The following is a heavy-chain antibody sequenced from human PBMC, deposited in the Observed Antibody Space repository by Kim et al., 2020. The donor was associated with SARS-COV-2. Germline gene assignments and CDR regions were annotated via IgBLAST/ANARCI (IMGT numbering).Heavy chain of an antibody. CDR2: ISGGGGRT. Sequence: GGSLRLSCAASGFTFSTYAMSWARQAPGKGLEWVSTISGGGGRTHYADPVKGRFTISRDNSKNTLFLHMNSLRADDTAIYYCDGSDFWGQGTLVTVSS. J-gene: IGHJ4*02. CDR1: GFTFSTYA. CDR3: DGSDF. V-gene: IGHV3-23*01.